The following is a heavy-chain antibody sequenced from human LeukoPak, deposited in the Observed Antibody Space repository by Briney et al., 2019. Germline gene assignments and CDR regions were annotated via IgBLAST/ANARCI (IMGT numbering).Heavy chain of an antibody. V-gene: IGHV5-51*01. Sequence: GESLKISCKGSGYTITPFWIGWVRQMPGKGLEWMGIIYPGDSDPRYSPSFQGQVTISADTSISTAYLQWSSPKASDRAMYYCVRHGLGRGWFGFDYWGQGTLVTVSS. D-gene: IGHD6-19*01. CDR3: VRHGLGRGWFGFDY. J-gene: IGHJ4*02. CDR1: GYTITPFW. CDR2: IYPGDSDP.